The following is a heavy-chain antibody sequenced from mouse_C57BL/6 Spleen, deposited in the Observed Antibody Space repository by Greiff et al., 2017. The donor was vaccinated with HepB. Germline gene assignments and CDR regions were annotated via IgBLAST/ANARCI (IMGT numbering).Heavy chain of an antibody. Sequence: EVQLQQSGTVLARPGASVKMSCKTSGYTFTSYWMHWVKQRPGQGLEWIGAIYPGNSDTSYNQKFKGKAKLTAVTSASTAYMELSSLTNEDSAVYYGTRGGVVDWYFDVWGTGTTVTVSS. CDR2: IYPGNSDT. J-gene: IGHJ1*03. CDR1: GYTFTSYW. V-gene: IGHV1-5*01. CDR3: TRGGVVDWYFDV. D-gene: IGHD1-1*01.